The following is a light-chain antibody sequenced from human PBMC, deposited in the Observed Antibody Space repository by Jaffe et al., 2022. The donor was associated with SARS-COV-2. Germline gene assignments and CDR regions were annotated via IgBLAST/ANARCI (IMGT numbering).Light chain of an antibody. Sequence: EIVLTQSPATLSLSPGERATLFCRASESVGSELGWYQQKPGRAPRLLISDVSNRAPAFPDRFRGSGFGTYFTLTISSLEPEDSAVYFCQQRANWPITFGQGTRLAIK. CDR3: QQRANWPIT. V-gene: IGKV3-11*01. J-gene: IGKJ5*01. CDR2: DVS. CDR1: ESVGSE.